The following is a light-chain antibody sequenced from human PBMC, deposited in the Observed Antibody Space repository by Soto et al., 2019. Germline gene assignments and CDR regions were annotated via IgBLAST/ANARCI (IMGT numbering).Light chain of an antibody. Sequence: EIVMTQSPATLSVSPGARAPLSCRASQSVSSNLAWYQQKPGQAPALLIYSASTRATGIPARFSGNGSGTEFTLTISSLQSEDFAVYYCQQYNNWPPRTFGQGTKVDIK. V-gene: IGKV3-15*01. J-gene: IGKJ1*01. CDR2: SAS. CDR1: QSVSSN. CDR3: QQYNNWPPRT.